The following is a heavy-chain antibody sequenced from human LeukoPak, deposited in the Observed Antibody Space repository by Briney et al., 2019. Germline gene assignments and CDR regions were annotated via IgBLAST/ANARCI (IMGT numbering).Heavy chain of an antibody. CDR1: GGSISSGGYS. D-gene: IGHD5-12*01. V-gene: IGHV4-30-2*01. Sequence: SETLSLTCAVSGGSISSGGYSWSWIRQPPGKGLEWIGYIYHSGSTYYNPSLKSRVTISVDRSKNQFSLKLSSVTAADTAVYYCARDPIVATIDRGSISDYWGQGTLVTVSS. J-gene: IGHJ4*02. CDR2: IYHSGST. CDR3: ARDPIVATIDRGSISDY.